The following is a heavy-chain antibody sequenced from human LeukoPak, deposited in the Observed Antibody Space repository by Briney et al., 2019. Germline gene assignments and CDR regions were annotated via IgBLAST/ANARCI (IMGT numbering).Heavy chain of an antibody. Sequence: SETLSLTCAVSGYSISSGYYWGWIRQPPGKGLEWIGSIYHSGSTYYNPSLKSRVTISVDMSKNQFSLKLSSVTAADTAVYYCARGSTMVRGILDYWGQGTLVTVSS. V-gene: IGHV4-38-2*01. D-gene: IGHD3-10*01. J-gene: IGHJ4*02. CDR1: GYSISSGYY. CDR3: ARGSTMVRGILDY. CDR2: IYHSGST.